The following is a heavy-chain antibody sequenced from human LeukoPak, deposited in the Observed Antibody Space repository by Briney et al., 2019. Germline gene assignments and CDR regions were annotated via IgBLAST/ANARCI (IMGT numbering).Heavy chain of an antibody. CDR3: AREDPQTTVPEGMDV. CDR2: IYYSGTT. D-gene: IGHD4-17*01. Sequence: SEALSLTCTVSGGSISHYYWSWIRQSPGKGLEWIGYIYYSGTTNYNPSLKSRVTISVDTSRNQFSLQLRSVTAADTAVYYCAREDPQTTVPEGMDVWGQGTTVIVSS. V-gene: IGHV4-59*01. J-gene: IGHJ6*02. CDR1: GGSISHYY.